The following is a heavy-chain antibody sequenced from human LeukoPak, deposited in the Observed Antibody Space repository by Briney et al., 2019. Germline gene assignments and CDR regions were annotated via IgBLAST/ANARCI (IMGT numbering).Heavy chain of an antibody. CDR2: ITSSGTPI. Sequence: GGSLRLPCTASGFTFISYEMNWVPQAPGKGLDWISYITSSGTPIYHAASVKGRFTISRDNAKNSLYLQMNILRAEDTAVYYCARGPYSSGWYYFDYWGQGTLVTVSS. J-gene: IGHJ4*02. CDR1: GFTFISYE. CDR3: ARGPYSSGWYYFDY. D-gene: IGHD6-19*01. V-gene: IGHV3-48*03.